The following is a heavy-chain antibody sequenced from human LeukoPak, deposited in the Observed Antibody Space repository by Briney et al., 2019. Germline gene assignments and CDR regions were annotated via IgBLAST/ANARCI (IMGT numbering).Heavy chain of an antibody. V-gene: IGHV4-30-4*01. CDR1: GGSINSDDYH. CDR2: IYYSGST. J-gene: IGHJ6*02. D-gene: IGHD3-10*01. Sequence: SETLSLTCTVSGGSINSDDYHWSWIRQPRGKGLEWIGYIYYSGSTYSNPSLKSRVTISLDMSKNHISLKLSSVTVADTAVYYCARAMDGLDVWGQGTTVTVSS. CDR3: ARAMDGLDV.